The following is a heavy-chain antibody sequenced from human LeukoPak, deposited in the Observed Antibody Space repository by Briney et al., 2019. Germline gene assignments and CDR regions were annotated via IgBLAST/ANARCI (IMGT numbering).Heavy chain of an antibody. Sequence: GGSLRLSCAASGFTFSSYGMSWVRQAPGKGLEWVSAISGSGGRTYYADSVKGRFTISRDNSKNTLYLQMNSLRAEDTAVYYCAKVDTAMVPFDYWGQGTLVTVSS. CDR3: AKVDTAMVPFDY. CDR2: ISGSGGRT. CDR1: GFTFSSYG. D-gene: IGHD5-18*01. V-gene: IGHV3-23*01. J-gene: IGHJ4*02.